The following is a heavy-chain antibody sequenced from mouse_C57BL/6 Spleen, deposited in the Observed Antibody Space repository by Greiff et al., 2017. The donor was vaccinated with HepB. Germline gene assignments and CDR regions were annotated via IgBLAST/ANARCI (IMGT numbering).Heavy chain of an antibody. J-gene: IGHJ3*01. D-gene: IGHD2-5*01. CDR1: GYTFTDYN. Sequence: EVQLQESGPELVKPGASVKIPCKASGYTFTDYNMDWVKQSHGKSLEWIGDINPNNGGTTYNQKFKGKATLTVDKSSSTAYMELRSLTSEDTAVYYCARREDSNYEAWFAYWGQGTLVTVSA. V-gene: IGHV1-18*01. CDR2: INPNNGGT. CDR3: ARREDSNYEAWFAY.